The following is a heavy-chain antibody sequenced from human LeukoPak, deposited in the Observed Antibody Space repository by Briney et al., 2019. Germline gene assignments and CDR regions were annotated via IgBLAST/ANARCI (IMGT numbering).Heavy chain of an antibody. D-gene: IGHD6-19*01. CDR2: IWYDGSNK. CDR3: ANLQISPYPSIAVAGIATQGY. J-gene: IGHJ4*02. V-gene: IGHV3-30*02. CDR1: GFTFSSYG. Sequence: PGGSLRLSCAASGFTFSSYGMHWVRQAPGKGLEWVAVIWYDGSNKYYADSVKGRFTISRDNSKNTLYLQMNSLRAEDTAVYYCANLQISPYPSIAVAGIATQGYWGQGTLVTVSS.